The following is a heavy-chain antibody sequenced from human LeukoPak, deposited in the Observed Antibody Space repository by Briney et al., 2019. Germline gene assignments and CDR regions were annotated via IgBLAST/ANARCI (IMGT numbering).Heavy chain of an antibody. D-gene: IGHD2-15*01. Sequence: PGGSLRLSCVFSGFPFKNHGMHWVRQAPGKGLEWLAVASTDEVSQTYANSVQGRFIISRDTSRNTLNLQMNNLTPEDTAFYYCAAFIATKLDNWGQGLLVTVSP. CDR3: AAFIATKLDN. V-gene: IGHV3-30*03. CDR2: ASTDEVSQ. J-gene: IGHJ4*02. CDR1: GFPFKNHG.